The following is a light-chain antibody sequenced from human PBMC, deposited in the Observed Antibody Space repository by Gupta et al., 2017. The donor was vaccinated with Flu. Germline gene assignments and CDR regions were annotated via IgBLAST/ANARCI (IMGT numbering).Light chain of an antibody. J-gene: IGKJ5*01. CDR3: QQYDNLPIT. V-gene: IGKV1-33*01. Sequence: PSSLSASVGDRVTITCQASQDISNYLNWYQQKPGKAPKLLIYDASNLETGGPSRFSGSGSGTDFTFTISSLQPEDIATYYCQQYDNLPITFGQGTRLEIK. CDR1: QDISNY. CDR2: DAS.